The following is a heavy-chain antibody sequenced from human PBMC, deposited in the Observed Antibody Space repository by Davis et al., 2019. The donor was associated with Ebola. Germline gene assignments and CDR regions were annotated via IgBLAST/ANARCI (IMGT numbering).Heavy chain of an antibody. CDR1: GGSISSGDYY. D-gene: IGHD2-15*01. V-gene: IGHV4-30-4*01. J-gene: IGHJ6*02. CDR2: IYYSGST. Sequence: PSETLSLTCTVSGGSISSGDYYWSWIRQPPGKGLEWIGYIYYSGSTYYNPSLKSRVTISVDTSKNQFSLKLSSVTAADTAVYYCAREAPLYCSGGSCYGFYYYGMDVWGQGTTVTVSS. CDR3: AREAPLYCSGGSCYGFYYYGMDV.